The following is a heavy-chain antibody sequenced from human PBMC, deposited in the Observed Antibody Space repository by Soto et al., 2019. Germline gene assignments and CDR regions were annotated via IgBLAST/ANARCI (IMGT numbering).Heavy chain of an antibody. CDR1: GFTFSSYS. Sequence: GGSLRLSCAASGFTFSSYSMNWVRQAPGKGLEWVSYISSSSSTIYYADSVKGRFTISRDNAKNSLYLQMNSLRAEDTAVYYCARGRWGNYLSAFDIWGQGTMVTVSS. CDR3: ARGRWGNYLSAFDI. CDR2: ISSSSSTI. V-gene: IGHV3-48*01. D-gene: IGHD1-7*01. J-gene: IGHJ3*02.